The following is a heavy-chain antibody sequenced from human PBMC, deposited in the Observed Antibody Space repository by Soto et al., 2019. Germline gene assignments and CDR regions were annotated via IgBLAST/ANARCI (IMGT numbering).Heavy chain of an antibody. CDR2: ISAGGGT. J-gene: IGHJ4*02. Sequence: EVQVLESGGGLVQPGGSLRLSCAASGFTFSNYGMSWVRQAPGKGLEWVSTISAGGGTYYADSVKGRFTISRDKSKKTRPLQIYRLRAADTAVYNCTELQSVRANDYGGRAALGTASS. CDR1: GFTFSNYG. D-gene: IGHD1-26*01. CDR3: TELQSVRANDY. V-gene: IGHV3-23*01.